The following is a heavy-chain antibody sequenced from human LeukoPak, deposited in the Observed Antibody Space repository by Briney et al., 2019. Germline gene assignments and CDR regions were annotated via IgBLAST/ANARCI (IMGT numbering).Heavy chain of an antibody. CDR2: IFPDGSAP. CDR3: ADVDASA. Sequence: GGSLRLSCAASGFTFSNCWMSWVRQAPGKGLEWVASIFPDGSAPLYVDSVKGRFTISRDNAKSSLDLQVNSLRVEDTAVYYCADVDASAWGQGTMVTVSS. D-gene: IGHD2-15*01. V-gene: IGHV3-7*01. CDR1: GFTFSNCW. J-gene: IGHJ5*02.